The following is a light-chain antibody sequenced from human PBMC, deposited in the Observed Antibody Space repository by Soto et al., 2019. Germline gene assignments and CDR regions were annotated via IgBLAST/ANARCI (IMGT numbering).Light chain of an antibody. Sequence: DIQMTQSPSSLSASVGDRVTITCQASQDISNYLNWYQQKPGKAPKLLIYDASSLQSGVPSRFSGTGSGTEFALTISSLQPDDFATYYCQQYNTYSWTFGPGTKVDIK. CDR3: QQYNTYSWT. CDR1: QDISNY. CDR2: DAS. J-gene: IGKJ1*01. V-gene: IGKV1-16*01.